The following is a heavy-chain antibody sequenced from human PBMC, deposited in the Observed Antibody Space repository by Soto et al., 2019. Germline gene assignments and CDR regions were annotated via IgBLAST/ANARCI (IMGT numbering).Heavy chain of an antibody. CDR2: SIPSLGTS. J-gene: IGHJ6*02. D-gene: IGHD3-22*01. Sequence: AAVKVSCKASGGTFSSYAISWVRQAPGQGLEWMGGSIPSLGTSNYAQKFQGRVTITADESTSTAYMELSSLRAEDTAVYYCARGEYYYDSSGPKGPYYYYYYGMDVWGQGTTVTVSS. V-gene: IGHV1-69*13. CDR1: GGTFSSYA. CDR3: ARGEYYYDSSGPKGPYYYYYYGMDV.